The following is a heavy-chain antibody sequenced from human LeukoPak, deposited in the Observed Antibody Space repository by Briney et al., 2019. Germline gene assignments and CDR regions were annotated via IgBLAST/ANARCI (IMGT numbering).Heavy chain of an antibody. CDR3: ARAVAGTEGWFNS. J-gene: IGHJ5*01. CDR1: GDSVSSDSAA. V-gene: IGHV6-1*01. Sequence: SQTLSLTCAISGDSVSSDSAAWNRIRQSLSRGLEWLGRTYYRSKWYNDYSAFVKSRIIINPDTSKNQFSLQLNFVTPEDTAVYYCARAVAGTEGWFNSWGQGTLVTVSS. CDR2: TYYRSKWYN. D-gene: IGHD1-1*01.